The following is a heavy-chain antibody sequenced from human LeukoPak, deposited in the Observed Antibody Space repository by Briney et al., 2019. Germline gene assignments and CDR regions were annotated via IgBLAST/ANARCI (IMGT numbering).Heavy chain of an antibody. J-gene: IGHJ3*02. V-gene: IGHV1-2*02. Sequence: ASVKVSRKASGYTFTDYFIHWVRQAPGQGLEWMGWIGPKRGDTSYLQRFQGRVTVTRDTSISTAYMELSRLRSDDTAVYYCGINRLGKALDMWGQGTMVTVSS. CDR2: IGPKRGDT. D-gene: IGHD7-27*01. CDR1: GYTFTDYF. CDR3: GINRLGKALDM.